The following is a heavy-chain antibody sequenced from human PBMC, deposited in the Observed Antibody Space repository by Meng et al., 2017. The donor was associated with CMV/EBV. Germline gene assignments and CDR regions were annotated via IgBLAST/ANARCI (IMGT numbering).Heavy chain of an antibody. Sequence: GESLKISCAASGFTFSSYGMHWVRQAPGKGLEWVAFIRYDGSNKYYADSVKGRFTISRDNSKNTLYLQMNSLRAEDTAVYYCARVATMVRGVIDYWGQGTLVTVSS. CDR1: GFTFSSYG. CDR2: IRYDGSNK. D-gene: IGHD3-10*01. CDR3: ARVATMVRGVIDY. J-gene: IGHJ4*02. V-gene: IGHV3-30*02.